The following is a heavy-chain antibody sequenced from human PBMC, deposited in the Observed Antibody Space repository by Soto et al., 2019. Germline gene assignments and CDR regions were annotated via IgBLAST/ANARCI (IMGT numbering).Heavy chain of an antibody. V-gene: IGHV3-7*01. CDR2: IKQDGSEK. D-gene: IGHD3-10*01. J-gene: IGHJ6*02. Sequence: GGSLRLSCAASGFTFSSYWMSWVRQAPGKGLEWVANIKQDGSEKYYVDSVKGRFTISRDNAKNSLYLQMNSLRAEDTAVYYCARFGLDRPYYYYGMDVWGQGTTVTVSS. CDR1: GFTFSSYW. CDR3: ARFGLDRPYYYYGMDV.